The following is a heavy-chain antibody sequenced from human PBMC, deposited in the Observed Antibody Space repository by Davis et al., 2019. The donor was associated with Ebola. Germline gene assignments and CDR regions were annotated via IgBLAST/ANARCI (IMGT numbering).Heavy chain of an antibody. CDR1: GFTFSSYA. V-gene: IGHV3-30-3*01. CDR3: ARDWSPY. CDR2: ISYDGSNK. Sequence: GESLKISCAASGFTFSSYAMHWVRQAPGKGLEWVAVISYDGSNKYYADSVKGRFTISRDNSKNTLYLQMNSLRAEDTAVYYCARDWSPYWGQGTLVTVSS. J-gene: IGHJ4*02.